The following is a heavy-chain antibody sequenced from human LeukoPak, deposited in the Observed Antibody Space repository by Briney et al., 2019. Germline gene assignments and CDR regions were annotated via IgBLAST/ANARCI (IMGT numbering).Heavy chain of an antibody. J-gene: IGHJ5*02. Sequence: GGSLRLSCAASGFTFSSYAMSWGRQAPGKGLEWVSGISGSGGSPYYADSVKGRFPTSRDNSTTPLYRQMNSLRAEDTALYYCAIPPGIAVAGRNWFDPWGQGTLVTVSS. CDR3: AIPPGIAVAGRNWFDP. CDR2: ISGSGGSP. V-gene: IGHV3-23*01. CDR1: GFTFSSYA. D-gene: IGHD6-19*01.